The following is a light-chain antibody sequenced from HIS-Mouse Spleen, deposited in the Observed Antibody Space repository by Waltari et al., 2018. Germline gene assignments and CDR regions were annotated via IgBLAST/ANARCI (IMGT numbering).Light chain of an antibody. CDR3: QQYYSTPLT. Sequence: DIVMTQSPDSLAVSLGERATINCKSSQSVLYSSNDKNYLAWYQQKPGPPPKLLIYWASTPESGVPDRFSGSGSGTDFTLTISSLQAEDVAVYYCQQYYSTPLTFGGGTKVEIK. CDR1: QSVLYSSNDKNY. V-gene: IGKV4-1*01. CDR2: WAS. J-gene: IGKJ4*01.